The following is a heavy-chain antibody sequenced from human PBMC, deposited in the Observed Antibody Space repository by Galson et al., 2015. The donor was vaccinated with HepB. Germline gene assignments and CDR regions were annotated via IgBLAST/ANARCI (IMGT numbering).Heavy chain of an antibody. CDR3: ARRHSRFDSRGWVGFNY. CDR2: IDPFDSDA. CDR1: GYTFIDYW. J-gene: IGHJ4*02. V-gene: IGHV5-51*01. Sequence: QSGAEVKKPGDSLRISCAASGYTFIDYWIGWVRQMPGKGLDWMGIIDPFDSDATYSPSFEGQVTISVDTSPTTAYLQWSSLRASDTAIYYCARRHSRFDSRGWVGFNYWGQGTLVAVSS. D-gene: IGHD6-19*01.